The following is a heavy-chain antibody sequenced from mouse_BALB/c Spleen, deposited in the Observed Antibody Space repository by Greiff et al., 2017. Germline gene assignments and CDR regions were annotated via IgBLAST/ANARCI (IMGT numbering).Heavy chain of an antibody. D-gene: IGHD2-4*01. J-gene: IGHJ3*01. CDR1: GYAFTNYL. CDR2: INPGSGGT. Sequence: VMLVESGAELVRPGTSVKVSCKASGYAFTNYLIEWVKQRPGQGLEWIGVINPGSGGTNYNEKFKGKATLTADKSSSTAYMQLSSLTSDDSAVYFCARDYDRGAWFAYWGQGTLVTVSA. V-gene: IGHV1-54*03. CDR3: ARDYDRGAWFAY.